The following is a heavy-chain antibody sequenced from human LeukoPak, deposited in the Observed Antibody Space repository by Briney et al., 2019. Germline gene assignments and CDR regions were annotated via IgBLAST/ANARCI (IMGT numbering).Heavy chain of an antibody. D-gene: IGHD3-22*01. V-gene: IGHV3-23*01. J-gene: IGHJ4*02. Sequence: TYSADSVKGRFTISRDNSKNTLYLQMNSLRAEDTAVYYRARDSSSGYYTHWGQGILVTVSS. CDR3: ARDSSSGYYTH. CDR2: T.